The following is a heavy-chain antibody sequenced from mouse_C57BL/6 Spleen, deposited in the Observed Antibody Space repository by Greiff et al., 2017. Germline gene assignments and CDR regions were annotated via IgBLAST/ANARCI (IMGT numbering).Heavy chain of an antibody. CDR1: GFNIKNTY. CDR3: ARYAAGWVLYYFDY. D-gene: IGHD3-3*01. V-gene: IGHV14-3*01. J-gene: IGHJ2*01. CDR2: IDPANGNT. Sequence: VQLQQSVAELVRPGASVKLSCTASGFNIKNTYMHWVKQRPEQGLEWIGRIDPANGNTKYAPKFQGKATLTADTSSNTAYLQLSSLTSEDTAIYAGARYAAGWVLYYFDYWGQGTTLTVSS.